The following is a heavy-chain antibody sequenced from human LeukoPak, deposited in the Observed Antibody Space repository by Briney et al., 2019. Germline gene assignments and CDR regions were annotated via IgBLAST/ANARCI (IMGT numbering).Heavy chain of an antibody. D-gene: IGHD6-13*01. J-gene: IGHJ4*02. CDR2: ISSTSSTI. CDR3: ARDQISSSLYKEPLDY. Sequence: PGGSLRLSCAASGFTFSTYNMNWVRQAPGKGLEWVSYISSTSSTIHYADSVKGRFTISRDNAKNSLYLQMNSLRDEDTAVYYCARDQISSSLYKEPLDYRGQGTLVTVSS. CDR1: GFTFSTYN. V-gene: IGHV3-48*02.